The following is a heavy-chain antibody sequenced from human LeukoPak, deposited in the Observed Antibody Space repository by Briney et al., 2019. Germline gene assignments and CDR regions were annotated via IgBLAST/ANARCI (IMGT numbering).Heavy chain of an antibody. CDR1: GVSISSYY. D-gene: IGHD6-19*01. V-gene: IGHV4-4*07. J-gene: IGHJ4*02. Sequence: SETLSLTCTVSGVSISSYYWSWIRQPAGKGLEWIGRIHTSGSTNYNPSLKSRVTMSVDTSKNQFSLKLSSVTAADTAVYYCASTPRRSSGWFFFDYWGQGTLVTVSS. CDR3: ASTPRRSSGWFFFDY. CDR2: IHTSGST.